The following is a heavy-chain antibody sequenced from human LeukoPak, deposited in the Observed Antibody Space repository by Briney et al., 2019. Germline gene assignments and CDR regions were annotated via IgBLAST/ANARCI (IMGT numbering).Heavy chain of an antibody. CDR3: AKLAWNDGSYYFVY. CDR1: GFNFSYYA. V-gene: IGHV3-30*18. CDR2: VSYDGNDG. Sequence: GGSLRLSCIGAGFNFSYYAIFWVRQAPGKGLEGVAVVSYDGNDGYYADSVKGRFSLSRDNSQNTVTLQMNNLRVDDTAIYYCAKLAWNDGSYYFVYWGQGTLVTVSS. J-gene: IGHJ4*02. D-gene: IGHD1-1*01.